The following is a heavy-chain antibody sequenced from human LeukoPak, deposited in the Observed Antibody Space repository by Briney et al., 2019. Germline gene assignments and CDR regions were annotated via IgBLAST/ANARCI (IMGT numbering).Heavy chain of an antibody. D-gene: IGHD5-24*01. CDR2: INPSGGST. V-gene: IGHV1-46*01. CDR3: ARDEPPEMATSAFDI. Sequence: ASVTVSCKASGYTFTSYYMHWVRQAPGQGLEWMGIINPSGGSTSYAQKFQGRVTMTRDTSTSTVYMELSSLRSEDTAVYYCARDEPPEMATSAFDIWGQGTMVTVSS. CDR1: GYTFTSYY. J-gene: IGHJ3*02.